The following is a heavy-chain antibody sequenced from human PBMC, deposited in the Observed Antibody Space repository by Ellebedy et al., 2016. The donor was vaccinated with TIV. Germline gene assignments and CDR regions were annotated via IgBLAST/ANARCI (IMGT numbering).Heavy chain of an antibody. CDR2: INPNSGGT. J-gene: IGHJ4*02. D-gene: IGHD6-13*01. Sequence: ASVKVSXXASGYTFTGYYMHWVRQAPGQGLEWMGWINPNSGGTNYAQKFQGRVTMTRDTSISTAYMELSRLRSDDTAVYYCARDMGRGSWYGNWGQGTLVTVSS. CDR3: ARDMGRGSWYGN. V-gene: IGHV1-2*02. CDR1: GYTFTGYY.